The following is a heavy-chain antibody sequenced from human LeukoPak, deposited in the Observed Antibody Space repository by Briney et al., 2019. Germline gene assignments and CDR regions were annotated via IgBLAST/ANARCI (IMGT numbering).Heavy chain of an antibody. CDR1: GFSLSTSGVG. D-gene: IGHD3-10*01. CDR3: ARQEYYGSGSYYTGED. CDR2: IYWDDDK. J-gene: IGHJ4*02. Sequence: SSPTLVNPTQTLTLTCTFSGFSLSTSGVGVGWIRQPPGKALEWLALIYWDDDKRYSPSLKSRLTITKDTSKNQVVLTMTNMDPVDTATYYCARQEYYGSGSYYTGEDWGQGTLVTVSS. V-gene: IGHV2-5*02.